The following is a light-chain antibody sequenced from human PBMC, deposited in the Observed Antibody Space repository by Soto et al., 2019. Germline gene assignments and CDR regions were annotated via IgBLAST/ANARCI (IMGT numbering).Light chain of an antibody. V-gene: IGKV3-15*01. CDR2: GAS. CDR1: QSVRDN. J-gene: IGKJ2*01. CDR3: QQSNNWYT. Sequence: EIVMTQSPATLSVSPGERVTLYCRASQSVRDNLAWFQQRPGQAPRLLIYGASTRATGIPARFSGSGSETEFTLTISSLQSEDFAVYYCQQSNNWYTFGQGTKLEIK.